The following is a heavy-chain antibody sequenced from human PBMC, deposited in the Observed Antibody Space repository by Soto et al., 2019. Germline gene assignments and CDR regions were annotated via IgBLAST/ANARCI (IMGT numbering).Heavy chain of an antibody. CDR3: ARDSRYYYYGMDV. V-gene: IGHV4-61*01. Sequence: SETLSLTCTVSGGSVSSGSYYWSWIRQPPGKGLEWIGYIYYSGSTNYNPSLKSRVTISVDTSKNQFSLKLSSVTAADTAVYYRARDSRYYYYGMDVWGQGTTVTVSS. J-gene: IGHJ6*02. CDR1: GGSVSSGSYY. CDR2: IYYSGST.